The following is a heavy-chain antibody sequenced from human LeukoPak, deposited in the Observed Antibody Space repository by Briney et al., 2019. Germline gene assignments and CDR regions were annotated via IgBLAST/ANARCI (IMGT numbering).Heavy chain of an antibody. Sequence: GGSVNVSCKASGGTFSSYAIIWVRQAPGQGLEWMGGIIPIFCTSKYAQKFEGRVTITAHEPPSTAYMELSSLRSEDPAVYYCASGYGDYAPYYYYDMDVWGQGTRVTVSS. D-gene: IGHD4-17*01. CDR3: ASGYGDYAPYYYYDMDV. CDR1: GGTFSSYA. V-gene: IGHV1-69*01. CDR2: IIPIFCTS. J-gene: IGHJ6*02.